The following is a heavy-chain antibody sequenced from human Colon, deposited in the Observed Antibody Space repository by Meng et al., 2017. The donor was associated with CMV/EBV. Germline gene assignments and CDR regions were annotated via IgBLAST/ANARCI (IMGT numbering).Heavy chain of an antibody. CDR1: NGSISSTTYY. V-gene: IGHV4-31*03. D-gene: IGHD1-1*01. CDR3: ARHRDHHYPNFAFDL. CDR2: IYYSGTA. Sequence: SETLSLTCNVSNGSISSTTYYWTWVRQRPGKGLEWVGYIYYSGTAYHNPSLKSRLTISLDTSKNLCSMKLNSVTAADTAVYYCARHRDHHYPNFAFDLWGQGILVTVSS. J-gene: IGHJ5*02.